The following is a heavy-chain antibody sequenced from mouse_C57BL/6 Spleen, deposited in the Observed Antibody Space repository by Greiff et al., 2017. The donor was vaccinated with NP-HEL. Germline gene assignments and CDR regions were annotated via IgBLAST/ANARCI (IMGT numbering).Heavy chain of an antibody. J-gene: IGHJ4*01. CDR1: GFTFSDYG. Sequence: EVQRVESGGGLVKPGGSLKLSCAASGFTFSDYGMHWVRQAPEKGLEWVAYISSGSSTIYYADTVKGRFTISRDNAKNTLFLQMTSLRSEDTAMYYCAMQYYGSEALAMDYWGQGSSVTVSS. CDR2: ISSGSSTI. CDR3: AMQYYGSEALAMDY. D-gene: IGHD1-1*01. V-gene: IGHV5-17*01.